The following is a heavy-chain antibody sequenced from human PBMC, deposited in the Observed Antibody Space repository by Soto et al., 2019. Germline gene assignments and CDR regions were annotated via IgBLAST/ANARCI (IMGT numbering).Heavy chain of an antibody. J-gene: IGHJ2*01. CDR3: ARGGSLYWFFDL. D-gene: IGHD1-26*01. V-gene: IGHV1-3*01. CDR1: GYTFTNYA. CDR2: INAGNGNT. Sequence: ASVKVSCKASGYTFTNYAMHWVRQAPGQRLEWMGWINAGNGNTKYSQKFQGRVTITRDTSASTAYMELSSLRSEDTAVYYCARGGSLYWFFDLWGRGTLVTVSS.